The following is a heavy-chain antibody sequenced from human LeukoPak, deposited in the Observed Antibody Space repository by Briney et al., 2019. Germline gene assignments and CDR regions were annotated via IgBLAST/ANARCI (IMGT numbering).Heavy chain of an antibody. D-gene: IGHD2-2*01. CDR1: GYSISSGYY. CDR2: TYHSGST. Sequence: SETLSLTCTVSGYSISSGYYWGWIRQPPGKGLEWIGSTYHSGSTYYNPSLKSQVTISVDTSKNQFSLKLSSVTAADTAVYYCAREYPSNWFDPWGQGTLVTVSS. V-gene: IGHV4-38-2*02. J-gene: IGHJ5*02. CDR3: AREYPSNWFDP.